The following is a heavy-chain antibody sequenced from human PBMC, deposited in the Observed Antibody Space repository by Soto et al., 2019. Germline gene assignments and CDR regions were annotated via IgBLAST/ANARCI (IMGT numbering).Heavy chain of an antibody. Sequence: SETLSLTCAVYGGSFSGYYWSWIRQPPGKGLEWIGEINHSGSTNYNPSLKSRVTISVDTSKNQFSLKLSSVTAADTAVYYCARDLSADYWGQGTLVTVS. V-gene: IGHV4-34*01. CDR1: GGSFSGYY. J-gene: IGHJ4*02. CDR2: INHSGST. CDR3: ARDLSADY.